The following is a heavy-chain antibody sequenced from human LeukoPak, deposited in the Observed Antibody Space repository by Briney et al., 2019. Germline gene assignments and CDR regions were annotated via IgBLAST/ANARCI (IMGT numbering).Heavy chain of an antibody. D-gene: IGHD4-17*01. CDR2: ISSSSSYI. CDR1: GFTFSSYS. CDR3: ARDQVNDYGDDTEFDY. Sequence: GGSLRLSCAASGFTFSSYSMNWVRQAPGKGLEWVSSISSSSSYIYYADSVKGLFTISRDNAKNSLYLQMNSLRAEDTAVYYCARDQVNDYGDDTEFDYWGQGTLVTVS. J-gene: IGHJ4*02. V-gene: IGHV3-21*01.